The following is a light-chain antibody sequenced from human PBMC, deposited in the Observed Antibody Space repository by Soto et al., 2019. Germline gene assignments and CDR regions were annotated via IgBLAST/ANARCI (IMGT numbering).Light chain of an antibody. V-gene: IGKV1-12*01. CDR3: LQSYSNPT. J-gene: IGKJ5*01. CDR2: AAS. Sequence: DIQMTQSPSTLAASVGDRVTITCRASQGISSWLAWYQQKPGKAPKLLIYAASSLQSGVPSRFSGSGSGTEFTLTISSLQPDDFATYYCLQSYSNPTFGQGTRLEIK. CDR1: QGISSW.